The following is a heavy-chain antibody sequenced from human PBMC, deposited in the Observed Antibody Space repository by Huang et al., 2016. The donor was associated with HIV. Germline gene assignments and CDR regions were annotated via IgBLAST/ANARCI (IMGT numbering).Heavy chain of an antibody. CDR3: ARVFDYDSRAFDY. CDR2: IYFSGST. CDR1: GAPISSGNYC. J-gene: IGHJ4*01. D-gene: IGHD3-22*01. V-gene: IGHV4-61*09. Sequence: QVQLQESGPRLVKPSQTLSLTCTVSGAPISSGNYCWSWVRQTAGKGLEWIGHIYFSGSTNFHPSLKGRVTMSVDTSKNQFSLKLTSVTAADTAVYYCARVFDYDSRAFDYWGQGALVTVSS.